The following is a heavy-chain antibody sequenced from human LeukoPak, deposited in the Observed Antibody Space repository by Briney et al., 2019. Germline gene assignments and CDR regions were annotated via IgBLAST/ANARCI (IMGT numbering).Heavy chain of an antibody. Sequence: GGSLRLSCAASGFTVSSNYMSWVRQAPGKGLEWVSVIYSGGSTYYADSVKGRFTISRHNSKNTLFLQMNSLRAEDTAVYYCAKRAVPGNAFFDNWGQGTLVTVSS. J-gene: IGHJ4*02. CDR3: AKRAVPGNAFFDN. D-gene: IGHD6-19*01. V-gene: IGHV3-53*01. CDR1: GFTVSSNY. CDR2: IYSGGST.